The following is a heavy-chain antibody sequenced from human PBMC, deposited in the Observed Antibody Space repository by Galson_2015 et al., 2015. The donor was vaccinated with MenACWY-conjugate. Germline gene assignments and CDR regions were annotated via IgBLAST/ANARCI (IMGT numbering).Heavy chain of an antibody. CDR1: GFTFSRYW. CDR3: ARDAYSISDY. V-gene: IGHV3-7*01. D-gene: IGHD6-6*01. Sequence: SMRISCEGSGFTFSRYWMSWVRQAPGKGLEWVANIKQDGSEKYYVDSVKGRFTISRDNAKNSLYLQINSLRADDTAVYYCARDAYSISDYWGQGTLVTVSS. J-gene: IGHJ4*02. CDR2: IKQDGSEK.